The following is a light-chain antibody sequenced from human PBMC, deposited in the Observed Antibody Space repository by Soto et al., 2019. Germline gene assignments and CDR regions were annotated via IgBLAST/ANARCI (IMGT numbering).Light chain of an antibody. CDR3: QHYGRSPPWT. CDR2: DAS. Sequence: EIVLTQSPATLSLSPGERATLSCRASQSVSTYLAWYQQKPGQAPRLLIYDASNRATGIPARFSGSGSGTDFTLTISSLEPEDFAVYYCQHYGRSPPWTFGQGTKVDIK. V-gene: IGKV3-11*01. CDR1: QSVSTY. J-gene: IGKJ1*01.